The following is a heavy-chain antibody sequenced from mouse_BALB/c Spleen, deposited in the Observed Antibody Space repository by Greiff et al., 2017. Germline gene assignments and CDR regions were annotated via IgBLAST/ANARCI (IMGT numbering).Heavy chain of an antibody. Sequence: QVQLKQSGAELAKPGASVKMSCKASGYTFTSYWMHWVKQRPGQGLEWIGYINPSTGYTEYNQKFKDKATLTADKSSSTAYMQLSSLTSEDSAVYYCASDSSGYRYAMDYWGQGTSVTVSS. CDR3: ASDSSGYRYAMDY. J-gene: IGHJ4*01. D-gene: IGHD3-2*01. CDR2: INPSTGYT. CDR1: GYTFTSYW. V-gene: IGHV1-7*01.